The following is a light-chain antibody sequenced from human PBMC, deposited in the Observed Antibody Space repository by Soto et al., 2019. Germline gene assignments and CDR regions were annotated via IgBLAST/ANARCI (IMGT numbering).Light chain of an antibody. Sequence: QSVLTQPPSVSGATGQRVTISCTGSSSNIGADYDVHWYQQLPGAAPKLLIRANTHRPSGVPDRFSASKSGTSASLAITGLQAGDEADYYCQSYDSSLSGSVFGGGTKLTVL. CDR2: ANT. CDR3: QSYDSSLSGSV. V-gene: IGLV1-40*01. CDR1: SSNIGADYD. J-gene: IGLJ3*02.